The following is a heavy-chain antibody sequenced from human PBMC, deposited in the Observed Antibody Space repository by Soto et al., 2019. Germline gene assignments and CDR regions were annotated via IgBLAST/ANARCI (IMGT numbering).Heavy chain of an antibody. V-gene: IGHV1-69*06. D-gene: IGHD2-2*02. CDR1: GGTFSSYA. CDR2: IIPIFGTA. Sequence: QVQLVQSGAEVKKPGSSVKVSCKASGGTFSSYAISWVRQAPGQGLEWMGGIIPIFGTANYAQKCQGRVTITADKSTSTAYMELSSLRSEDTAVYYCARQDYGSSTSCYNSYYYYGMDVWGQGTTVTVSS. J-gene: IGHJ6*02. CDR3: ARQDYGSSTSCYNSYYYYGMDV.